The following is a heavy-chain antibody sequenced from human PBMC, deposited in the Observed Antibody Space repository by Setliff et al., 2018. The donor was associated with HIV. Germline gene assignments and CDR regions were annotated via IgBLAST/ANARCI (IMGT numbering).Heavy chain of an antibody. CDR3: ANWAGVAEGFYGPFDY. Sequence: LRLSCAASGLIFRNYAMSWVRQAPGKGPEWVSVISDSGGSTYYADSVKGRFTISRDNSKNTLYLQMNSLRAEDTAVYYCANWAGVAEGFYGPFDYWGQGTLVTVSS. J-gene: IGHJ4*02. CDR1: GLIFRNYA. D-gene: IGHD3-10*01. V-gene: IGHV3-23*01. CDR2: ISDSGGST.